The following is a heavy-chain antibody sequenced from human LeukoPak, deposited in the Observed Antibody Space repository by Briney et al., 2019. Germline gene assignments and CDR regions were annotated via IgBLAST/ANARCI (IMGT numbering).Heavy chain of an antibody. V-gene: IGHV1-58*02. Sequence: SVKVSCKASGFTFTSSAMQWVRQARGQRLEWIGWIVVGSGNTNYAQKFQERVTITRDMSTSTAYMELSSLRSEDTAVYYCAAAYYYDNPPADWGQGTLVTVSS. J-gene: IGHJ4*02. CDR2: IVVGSGNT. CDR3: AAAYYYDNPPAD. D-gene: IGHD3-22*01. CDR1: GFTFTSSA.